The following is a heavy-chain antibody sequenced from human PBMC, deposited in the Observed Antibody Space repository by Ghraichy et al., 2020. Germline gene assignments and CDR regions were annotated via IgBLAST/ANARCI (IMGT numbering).Heavy chain of an antibody. V-gene: IGHV4-31*03. CDR2: IYYSGST. Sequence: SETPSLTCTVSGGSISSGGYYWSWIRQHPGKGLEWIGYIYYSGSTYYNPSLKSRVTISVDTSKNQFSLKLSSVTAADTAVYYCARDQGYYYDSSGYYYTHYYGMDVWGQGTTVTVSS. D-gene: IGHD3-22*01. J-gene: IGHJ6*02. CDR1: GGSISSGGYY. CDR3: ARDQGYYYDSSGYYYTHYYGMDV.